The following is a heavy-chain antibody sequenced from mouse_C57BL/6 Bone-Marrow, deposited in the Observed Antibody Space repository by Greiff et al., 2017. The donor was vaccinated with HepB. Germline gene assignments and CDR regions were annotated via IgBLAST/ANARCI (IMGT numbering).Heavy chain of an antibody. J-gene: IGHJ3*01. Sequence: VQLQQPGAELVKPGASVKLSCKASGYTFTSYWMHWVKQRPGQGLEWIGMIHPNSGSNNYNEKFKSKATLTVDKYSSTSYMQLSSLTSEDSAVYYCARKTTGVEAWFAYWGQGTLVTVSA. V-gene: IGHV1-64*01. D-gene: IGHD1-1*01. CDR2: IHPNSGSN. CDR3: ARKTTGVEAWFAY. CDR1: GYTFTSYW.